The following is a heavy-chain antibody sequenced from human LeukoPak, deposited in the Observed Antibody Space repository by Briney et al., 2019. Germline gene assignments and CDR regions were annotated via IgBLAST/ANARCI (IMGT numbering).Heavy chain of an antibody. Sequence: GASVKVSCKASGYTFTGYYMHWVRQAPGQGLGWVGWIIPNSGGTNYAQKFQGRVTMTRDTSVSTAYMELSRLRSDDTAVYYCARETLPIYCSSTSCYHNWFDPWGQGTLVTVPS. CDR2: IIPNSGGT. V-gene: IGHV1-2*02. J-gene: IGHJ5*02. CDR3: ARETLPIYCSSTSCYHNWFDP. D-gene: IGHD2-2*01. CDR1: GYTFTGYY.